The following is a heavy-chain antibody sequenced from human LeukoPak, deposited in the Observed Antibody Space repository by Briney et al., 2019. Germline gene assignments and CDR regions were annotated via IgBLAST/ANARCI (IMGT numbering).Heavy chain of an antibody. CDR1: GGSITSYY. CDR3: ASSPYSSGWNNQ. J-gene: IGHJ4*02. CDR2: IFYSGST. D-gene: IGHD6-19*01. V-gene: IGHV4-59*01. Sequence: PSETLSLTCTVSGGSITSYYWSWIRQPPGKGLEWIGYIFYSGSTKYNPSLKSRVTISVDTSKNQFSLKLSSVTAADTAAYYCASSPYSSGWNNQWGQGTLVTVSS.